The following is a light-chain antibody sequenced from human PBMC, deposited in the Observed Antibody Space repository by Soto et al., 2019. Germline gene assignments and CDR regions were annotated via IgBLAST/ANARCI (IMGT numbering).Light chain of an antibody. V-gene: IGKV1-5*03. Sequence: DIQMTQSPSTLSASVGDRVTITCRASQSISSWLAWYQQKPGKAPKLLIYKASSLESGVPSRFSGSGSGTEFTLTISSMPPDVFATYYCQPYNSLWTFGQGTKVEIK. CDR3: QPYNSLWT. CDR1: QSISSW. CDR2: KAS. J-gene: IGKJ1*01.